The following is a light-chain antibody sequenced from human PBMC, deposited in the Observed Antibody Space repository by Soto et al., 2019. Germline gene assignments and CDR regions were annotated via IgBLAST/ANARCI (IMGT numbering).Light chain of an antibody. J-gene: IGLJ3*02. CDR3: SSSTSSSTLWV. CDR1: GSDVGGYNY. V-gene: IGLV2-14*01. CDR2: DVT. Sequence: QSALTQPASVSGSPGQSITIACTGTGSDVGGYNYVSWYQQHPGKAPKLMIYDVTNRPSGVSNRFSGSKSGNMASLTISGLQTEDEAHYYCSSSTSSSTLWVFGGGTKVTVL.